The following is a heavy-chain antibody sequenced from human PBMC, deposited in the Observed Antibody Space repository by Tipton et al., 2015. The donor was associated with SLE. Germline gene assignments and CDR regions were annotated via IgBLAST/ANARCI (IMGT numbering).Heavy chain of an antibody. CDR3: AKDRRVKGTTVVTPGYFDY. J-gene: IGHJ4*02. Sequence: SLRLSCAASGFTFSSYEMNWVRQAPGKGLEWVSAISGSGGSTYYADSVKGRFTISRDNSKNTLYLQMNSLRAEDTAVYYCAKDRRVKGTTVVTPGYFDYWGQGTLVTVSS. CDR1: GFTFSSYE. D-gene: IGHD4-23*01. CDR2: ISGSGGST. V-gene: IGHV3-23*01.